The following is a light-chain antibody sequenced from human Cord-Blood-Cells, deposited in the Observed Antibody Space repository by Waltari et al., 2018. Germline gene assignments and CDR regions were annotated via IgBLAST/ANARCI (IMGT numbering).Light chain of an antibody. CDR1: SGHSSYA. V-gene: IGLV4-69*01. Sequence: QLVLTQSPSASASLGASVKLTCTLSSGHSSYAIAWHQQQPEKGPRYLMKLNSDGSHSKGDGVPDRFSGSSSGAERYLTISNLQSEDEADYYCQTWGTGNVVFGGRTQLTVL. CDR3: QTWGTGNVV. J-gene: IGLJ2*01. CDR2: LNSDGSH.